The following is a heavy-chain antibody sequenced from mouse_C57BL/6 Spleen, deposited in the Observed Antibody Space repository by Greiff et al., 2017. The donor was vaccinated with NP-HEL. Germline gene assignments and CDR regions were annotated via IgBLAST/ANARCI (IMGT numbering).Heavy chain of an antibody. CDR3: ARDGSSYVGFAY. Sequence: QVQLQQSGAELVRPGTSVKVSCKASGYAFTNYLIEWVKQRPGQGLEWIGVINPGSGGTNYNEKFKGKATLTADKSSSTAYMQLSSLTSEDSAVYFCARDGSSYVGFAYWGQGTLVTVSA. J-gene: IGHJ3*01. CDR2: INPGSGGT. D-gene: IGHD1-1*01. V-gene: IGHV1-54*01. CDR1: GYAFTNYL.